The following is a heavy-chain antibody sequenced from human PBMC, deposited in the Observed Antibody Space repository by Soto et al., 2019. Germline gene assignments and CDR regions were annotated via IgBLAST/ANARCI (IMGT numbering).Heavy chain of an antibody. CDR1: GYTLTELS. CDR2: FDPEDGET. V-gene: IGHV1-24*01. J-gene: IGHJ4*02. D-gene: IGHD5-18*01. Sequence: GASVKVSCKVSGYTLTELSMHWVRQAPGKGLEWMGGFDPEDGETIYAQKFQGRVTMTEDTSTDTAYMELSSLRSEDTAVYYCATGNRGDTAMVTSFDYWGQGTLVTVSS. CDR3: ATGNRGDTAMVTSFDY.